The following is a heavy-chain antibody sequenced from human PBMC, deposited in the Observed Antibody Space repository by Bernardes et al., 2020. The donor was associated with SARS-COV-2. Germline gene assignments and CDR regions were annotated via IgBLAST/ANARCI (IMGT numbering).Heavy chain of an antibody. D-gene: IGHD3-22*01. CDR3: ASRYYYDSSGHGAFDI. V-gene: IGHV4-39*01. Sequence: SETLSLTCTVSGGSISSSSYYWGWIRQPKGKGLEWIGSIYYSGSTYYNPSLKSRVTISVDTSKNQFSLKLSSVTAADTAVYYCASRYYYDSSGHGAFDIWGQGTMVTVSS. CDR2: IYYSGST. J-gene: IGHJ3*02. CDR1: GGSISSSSYY.